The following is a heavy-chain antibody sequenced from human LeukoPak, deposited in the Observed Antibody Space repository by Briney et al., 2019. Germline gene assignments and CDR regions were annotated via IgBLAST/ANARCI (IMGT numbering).Heavy chain of an antibody. Sequence: PGGSLRLSCAASGFTFSSYGMHWVRQAPGKGLEWVAVISYDGSNKYYADSVKGRFTISRDNSKNTLYLQMNSLRAEDTAVYYCARGLLSSIVGAIDYWGQGTLVTVSS. CDR1: GFTFSSYG. J-gene: IGHJ4*02. CDR3: ARGLLSSIVGAIDY. CDR2: ISYDGSNK. D-gene: IGHD1-26*01. V-gene: IGHV3-30*03.